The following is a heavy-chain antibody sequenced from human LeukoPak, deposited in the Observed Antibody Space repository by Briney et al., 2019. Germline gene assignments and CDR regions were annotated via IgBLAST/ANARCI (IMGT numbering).Heavy chain of an antibody. D-gene: IGHD3-3*01. CDR2: MWYDGSNK. CDR1: GFTFSSYW. V-gene: IGHV3-33*08. CDR3: ARDRGYDYFDY. Sequence: GGSLRLSCAASGFTFSSYWMSWVRQAPGKELEWVAIMWYDGSNKYYADSVKGRFTISRDNSKNTLYLQMNSLRAEDTAVYYCARDRGYDYFDYWGQGTLVTVSS. J-gene: IGHJ4*02.